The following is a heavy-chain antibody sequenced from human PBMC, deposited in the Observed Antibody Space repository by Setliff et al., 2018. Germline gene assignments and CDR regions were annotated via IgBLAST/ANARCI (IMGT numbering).Heavy chain of an antibody. CDR3: ARGDSSGYYYILVDF. J-gene: IGHJ4*02. CDR1: GGSISSSGYY. CDR2: IYYRGST. Sequence: SETLSLTCTVSGGSISSSGYYWGWIRQPPGKGLEWIGSIYYRGSTYYNPSLKSRVTMSVDASKNQFSLKLSSVTAADTAAYYCARGDSSGYYYILVDFWGQGTLVTV. D-gene: IGHD3-22*01. V-gene: IGHV4-39*07.